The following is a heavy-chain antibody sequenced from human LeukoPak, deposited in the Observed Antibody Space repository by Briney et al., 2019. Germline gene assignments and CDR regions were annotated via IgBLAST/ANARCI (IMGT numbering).Heavy chain of an antibody. CDR2: IYYSGDT. CDR1: GFTFSSYS. CDR3: ARSPDYGGNLDY. J-gene: IGHJ4*02. Sequence: PGGSLRLSCAASGFTFSSYSMNWIRQPPGKGLEWIGYIYYSGDTNYNPSLKSRVTISVDTSKNQFSLRLTSVTAADTAVYYCARSPDYGGNLDYWGQGTLVTVSS. D-gene: IGHD4-23*01. V-gene: IGHV4-59*01.